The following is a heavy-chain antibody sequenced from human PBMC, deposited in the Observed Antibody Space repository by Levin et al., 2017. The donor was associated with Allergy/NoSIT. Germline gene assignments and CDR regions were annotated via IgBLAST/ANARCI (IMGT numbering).Heavy chain of an antibody. Sequence: GGSLRLSCAASGFTFTNYAMSWVRRAPGKGLEWVSSISGSGTATYYADSVKGRFTISRDNSKNTVYVQLNSLRAEDTAVYYCAKYTSSASAAGGFDFWGQGTLVTVSS. J-gene: IGHJ4*02. V-gene: IGHV3-23*01. CDR3: AKYTSSASAAGGFDF. D-gene: IGHD6-25*01. CDR2: ISGSGTAT. CDR1: GFTFTNYA.